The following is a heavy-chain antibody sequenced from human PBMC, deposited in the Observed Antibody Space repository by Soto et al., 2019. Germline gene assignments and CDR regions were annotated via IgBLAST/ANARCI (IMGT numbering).Heavy chain of an antibody. Sequence: PSETLSLTCTVSGGSISSYYWSWIRQPPGKGLEWIGYIYYSGSTNYNPSLKSRVTISVDTSKNQFSLKLSSVTAADTAVYYCARGKYHSDRIDWPQHYWGQGTLVTVSS. CDR3: ARGKYHSDRIDWPQHY. D-gene: IGHD2-21*01. J-gene: IGHJ4*02. V-gene: IGHV4-59*01. CDR2: IYYSGST. CDR1: GGSISSYY.